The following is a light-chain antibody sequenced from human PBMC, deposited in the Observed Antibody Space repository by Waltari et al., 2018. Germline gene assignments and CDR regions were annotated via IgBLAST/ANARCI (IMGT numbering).Light chain of an antibody. J-gene: IGKJ5*01. CDR2: GSS. V-gene: IGKV1-33*01. CDR1: QDISNY. Sequence: DIQMTQSPSSLSTSVGDRVTITCQASQDISNYLNWYQQKPGKAPKLLIYGSSNLETGVPSTFSGSGSGTDFTFTNSSLQPEDIAIYYCQQYDSLPITFGQGTRLEIK. CDR3: QQYDSLPIT.